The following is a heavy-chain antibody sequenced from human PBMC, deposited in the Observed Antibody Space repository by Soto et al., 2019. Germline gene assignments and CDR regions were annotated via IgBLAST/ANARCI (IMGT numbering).Heavy chain of an antibody. CDR2: IVPIFRTA. CDR3: ARETSAPGTFREDASDI. CDR1: GDTFSNYV. V-gene: IGHV1-69*12. D-gene: IGHD6-13*01. Sequence: QVQLVQSGAEVKKPGSSVKVACKVSGDTFSNYVINWVRQAPGQGLEWMGAIVPIFRTANYAQKFQGRGTITADEFTITAYMELSGLRSNDTATYYCARETSAPGTFREDASDIWGQGTLVTVSS. J-gene: IGHJ3*02.